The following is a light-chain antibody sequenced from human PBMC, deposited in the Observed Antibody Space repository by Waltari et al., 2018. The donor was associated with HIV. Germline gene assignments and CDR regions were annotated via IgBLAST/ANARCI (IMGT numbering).Light chain of an antibody. CDR3: QQYETYYT. CDR2: QAS. CDR1: QNIGTS. Sequence: DIRMTQTPSTLSAAVRDTVTITCRASQNIGTSLAWYQQKSGNAPALLIYQASTLQNGVSSRFSGSGSGTEFTLTITSLQRDDFATYFCQQYETYYTFGQGSRLEMK. J-gene: IGKJ2*01. V-gene: IGKV1-5*03.